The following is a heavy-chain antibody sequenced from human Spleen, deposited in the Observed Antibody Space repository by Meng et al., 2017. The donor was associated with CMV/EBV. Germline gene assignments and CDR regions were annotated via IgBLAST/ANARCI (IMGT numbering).Heavy chain of an antibody. V-gene: IGHV4-30-4*01. Sequence: QVPLTVSGPVRVQSLQTLSLTVPVSVGPISSGDSSWRWIRQPPGKGLEWIGYIYYSGSTYYNPSLKSRVTISIDTSKNQFSLKLSSVTAADTAVYYCARAEYYNWFDPWGQGTLVTVSS. D-gene: IGHD1-14*01. CDR2: IYYSGST. J-gene: IGHJ5*02. CDR1: VGPISSGDSS. CDR3: ARAEYYNWFDP.